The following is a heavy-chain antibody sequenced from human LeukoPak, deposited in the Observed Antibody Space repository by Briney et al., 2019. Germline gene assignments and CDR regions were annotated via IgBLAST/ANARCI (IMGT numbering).Heavy chain of an antibody. Sequence: GGSLRLSCAGSGFRFSDFYMAWMRQTPGKGLQRVSFFDRGRDGKGHADSVKGRFTISRDTDKNSLSLLTSSLTGEDTAVYYCAREVGSSRAFDIWGQGTMVTVSS. V-gene: IGHV3-11*05. CDR1: GFRFSDFY. CDR2: FDRGRDGK. D-gene: IGHD2-15*01. J-gene: IGHJ3*02. CDR3: AREVGSSRAFDI.